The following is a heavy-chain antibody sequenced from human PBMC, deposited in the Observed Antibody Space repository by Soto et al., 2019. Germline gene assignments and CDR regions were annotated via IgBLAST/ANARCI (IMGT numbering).Heavy chain of an antibody. V-gene: IGHV3-7*04. CDR2: IKQDGIET. CDR1: GFTFNTYW. Sequence: EVQLVESGGGLVQPGGSLRLSCAASGFTFNTYWMTWVRQAPGKGLEWVANIKQDGIETYYVDSVKGRFTISRDNAKNSLYLQMNSLRAEDTAVYYCARDPPYGSGTSQNYGMDVWGQGTTVTVSS. J-gene: IGHJ6*02. D-gene: IGHD3-10*01. CDR3: ARDPPYGSGTSQNYGMDV.